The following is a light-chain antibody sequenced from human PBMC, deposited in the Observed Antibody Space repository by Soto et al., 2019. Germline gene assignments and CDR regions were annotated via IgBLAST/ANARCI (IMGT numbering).Light chain of an antibody. CDR3: QSYDSSLSGYV. Sequence: QSVLTQPPSVSGAPGQRVTISCTGSSSNIGAGYDVHWYQQLPGTAPKLLIYGNSNRASGVPDRFSGSKSCTSASLAITGLQAEDEADYYCQSYDSSLSGYVFGTGTKLTVL. CDR1: SSNIGAGYD. J-gene: IGLJ1*01. V-gene: IGLV1-40*01. CDR2: GNS.